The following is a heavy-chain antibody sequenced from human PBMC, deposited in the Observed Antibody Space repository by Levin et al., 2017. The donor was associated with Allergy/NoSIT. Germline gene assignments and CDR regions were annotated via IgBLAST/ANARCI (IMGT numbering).Heavy chain of an antibody. Sequence: GESLKISCAASGFTFNNYGMHWVRQAPGKGLEWVAVISSDGSRKYYADSVKGRFAISRDNSRNTVYLEMNSLRTEDTAVYHCANDVRSDYTSEAFDIWGQGTMVTVSS. J-gene: IGHJ3*02. D-gene: IGHD4-11*01. CDR2: ISSDGSRK. V-gene: IGHV3-30*18. CDR3: ANDVRSDYTSEAFDI. CDR1: GFTFNNYG.